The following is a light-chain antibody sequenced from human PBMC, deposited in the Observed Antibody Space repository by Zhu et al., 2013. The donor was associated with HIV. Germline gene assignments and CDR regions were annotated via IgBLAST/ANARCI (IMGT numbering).Light chain of an antibody. J-gene: IGKJ4*01. V-gene: IGKV3-20*01. CDR1: QSISSN. CDR3: QQYGSSPLT. CDR2: SAS. Sequence: EIVLTQSPGTLSLSPGERATLSCRASQSISSNLAWYQQKPGQAPRLLIYSASTRVTGIPDRFSGSGSGTDFTLSISRLEPEDFAVYYCQQYGSSPLTFGGGTTVEIK.